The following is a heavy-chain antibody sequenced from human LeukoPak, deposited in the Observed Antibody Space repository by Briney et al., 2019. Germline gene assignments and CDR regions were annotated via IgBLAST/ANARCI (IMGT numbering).Heavy chain of an antibody. CDR1: GGSISSYY. J-gene: IGHJ4*02. CDR2: IYYSGST. V-gene: IGHV4-59*01. Sequence: SSETLSLTCTVSGGSISSYYWSWIRQPPGKGLEWIGYIYYSGSTNYNPSLKSRVTISVDTSKNQFSLKLSSVTAADTAEYYCARDGYSGFDYWGQGTLVTVSS. CDR3: ARDGYSGFDY. D-gene: IGHD5-24*01.